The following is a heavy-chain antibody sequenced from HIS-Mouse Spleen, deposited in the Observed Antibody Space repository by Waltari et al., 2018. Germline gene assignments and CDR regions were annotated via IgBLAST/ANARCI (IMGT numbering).Heavy chain of an antibody. CDR1: GFTFRRYG. J-gene: IGHJ4*02. CDR2: ISYDGSNK. Sequence: QVQLVESGGGVVQPGRSLRPSCAASGFTFRRYGLPWVRQAPGKGLEWVAVISYDGSNKYCADSVKGRFTISRDNSKNTLYLQMNSLRAEDTAVYYCAKASSGWLDYWGQGTLVTVSS. V-gene: IGHV3-30*18. D-gene: IGHD6-19*01. CDR3: AKASSGWLDY.